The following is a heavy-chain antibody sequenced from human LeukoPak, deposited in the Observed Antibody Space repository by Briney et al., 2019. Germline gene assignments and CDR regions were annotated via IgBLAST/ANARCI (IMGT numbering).Heavy chain of an antibody. CDR2: IWYDGSNK. V-gene: IGHV3-33*01. Sequence: GGSLRLSCAASGFTFSSYGMHWVRQAPGKGLEWVGVIWYDGSNKYYADSVKGRFTISRNNSKNTLYLQMNSLRAEDTAVYYCARSKPIVWGSIDYWGQGTLVTVSS. D-gene: IGHD3-16*01. J-gene: IGHJ4*02. CDR3: ARSKPIVWGSIDY. CDR1: GFTFSSYG.